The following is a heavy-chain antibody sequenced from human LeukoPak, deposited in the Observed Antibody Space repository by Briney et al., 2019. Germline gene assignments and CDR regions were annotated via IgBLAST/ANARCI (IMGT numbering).Heavy chain of an antibody. V-gene: IGHV4-34*01. CDR3: ARATRRGGATLTH. J-gene: IGHJ4*02. CDR1: GGSFSGYY. D-gene: IGHD1-26*01. Sequence: SETLSLTCAVYGGSFSGYYWSWIRQPPGKGLEWIGEINHSGSTNYNPSLKSRVTISVDTSKNQFSLKLSSVTAADTAVYYYARATRRGGATLTHWGQGTLVTVSS. CDR2: INHSGST.